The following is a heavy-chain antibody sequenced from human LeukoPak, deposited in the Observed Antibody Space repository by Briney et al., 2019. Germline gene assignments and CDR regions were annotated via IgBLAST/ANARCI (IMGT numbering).Heavy chain of an antibody. CDR1: GGTFSSYA. CDR2: IIPIFGTA. CDR3: ARAALRFLETTYYFDY. V-gene: IGHV1-69*05. D-gene: IGHD3-3*01. J-gene: IGHJ4*02. Sequence: SVKVSCKASGGTFSSYAISWVRQAPGQGLEWMGGIIPIFGTANYAQKFQGRVTITTDESTSTAYMELSSLRSEDTAVYYCARAALRFLETTYYFDYWGQGTLVTVSS.